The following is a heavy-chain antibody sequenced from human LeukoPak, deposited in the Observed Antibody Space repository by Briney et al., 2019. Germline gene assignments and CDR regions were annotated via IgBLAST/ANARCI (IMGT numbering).Heavy chain of an antibody. V-gene: IGHV3-74*01. CDR1: GFTFSSYW. CDR2: INSDGSST. Sequence: GGSLRLSCAASGFTFSSYWMHWVRQAPGKGLVWVSRINSDGSSTSYADSVKGRFTISRDNAKNTLYLQVNSLGDEDTAVYYCARGAKGYWYFDLWGRGTLVTVSS. CDR3: ARGAKGYWYFDL. J-gene: IGHJ2*01.